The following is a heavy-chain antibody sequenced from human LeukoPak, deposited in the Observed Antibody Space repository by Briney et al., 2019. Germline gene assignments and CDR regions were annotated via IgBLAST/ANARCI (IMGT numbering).Heavy chain of an antibody. D-gene: IGHD3-10*01. CDR3: AKDLLYYYGSGDAFDI. V-gene: IGHV3-23*01. J-gene: IGHJ3*02. Sequence: GGSLRLSCAASGFTFSSYAMSWVRQPPGKGLKWVSAISGRGGSTYYADSAKGRFTISRDNSKNTLYLQMNSLRAEDTAVYYCAKDLLYYYGSGDAFDIWGQGTMVTVSS. CDR1: GFTFSSYA. CDR2: ISGRGGST.